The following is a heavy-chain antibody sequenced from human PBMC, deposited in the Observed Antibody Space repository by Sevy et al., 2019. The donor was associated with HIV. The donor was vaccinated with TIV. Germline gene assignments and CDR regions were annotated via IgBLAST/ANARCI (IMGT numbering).Heavy chain of an antibody. V-gene: IGHV3-23*01. D-gene: IGHD3-22*01. CDR3: AKEGGGYYYDSSGLFDY. CDR2: ISGSGYLT. CDR1: GFTFSSYA. Sequence: GGSLRLSCAASGFTFSSYAMSWXRQAPGKGLEWVSAISGSGYLTYYTDSVKGRFTISRDNSKNTLYLQMNSLRAEDTAVYYCAKEGGGYYYDSSGLFDYWGQGTLVTVSS. J-gene: IGHJ4*02.